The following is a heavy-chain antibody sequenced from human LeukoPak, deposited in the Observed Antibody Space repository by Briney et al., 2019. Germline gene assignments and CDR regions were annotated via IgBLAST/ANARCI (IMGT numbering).Heavy chain of an antibody. Sequence: GGSLRLSCAASGFTFSSYRMNWVRQAPGKGLEWVSHISSSTTIYYTDSVKGRFTISRDNAKNSLYLQMNSLRAEDTAVYYCARDRRRVERLWYTMRQGYYYMDVWGKGTTVTVSS. V-gene: IGHV3-48*04. J-gene: IGHJ6*03. CDR1: GFTFSSYR. CDR3: ARDRRRVERLWYTMRQGYYYMDV. D-gene: IGHD2-8*01. CDR2: ISSSTTI.